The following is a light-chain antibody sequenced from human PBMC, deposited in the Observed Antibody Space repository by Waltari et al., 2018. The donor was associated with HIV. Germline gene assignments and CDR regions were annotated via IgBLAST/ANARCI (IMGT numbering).Light chain of an antibody. CDR2: SAS. CDR1: QDISLL. Sequence: DFQLTQSPSSLSASVGDRVTITCRASQDISLLLAWFQQKPGEVPKLLIYSASSLQSGVPSRFSGSGSGTDFTLTIDSLQPDDFATYYCQKYFSGSITFGQGTRLEMK. J-gene: IGKJ5*01. CDR3: QKYFSGSIT. V-gene: IGKV1-27*01.